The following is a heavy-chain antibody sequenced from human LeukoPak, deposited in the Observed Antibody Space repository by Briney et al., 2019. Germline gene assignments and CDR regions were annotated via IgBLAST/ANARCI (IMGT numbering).Heavy chain of an antibody. CDR2: ISGSGGST. Sequence: GGSLRLSCAASGFTFSSYSMNWVRQAPGKGLEWVSAISGSGGSTYYADSVKGRFTISRDNSKNTLYLQMNSLRVEDTALYYCAIGDTSGWLFDSWGQGTLVAVSS. V-gene: IGHV3-23*01. J-gene: IGHJ4*02. D-gene: IGHD6-19*01. CDR1: GFTFSSYS. CDR3: AIGDTSGWLFDS.